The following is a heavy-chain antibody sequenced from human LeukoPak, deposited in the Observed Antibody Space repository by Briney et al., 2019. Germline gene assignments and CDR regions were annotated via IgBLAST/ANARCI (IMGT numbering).Heavy chain of an antibody. CDR2: IRYDGSNK. Sequence: GGSLRLSCAASGFTFSSYGMHWVRQAPGKGLEWVAFIRYDGSNKYYADSVKGRFTISRDNSKNTLHLQMNSLRAEDTAVYYCAKEGRYCSGGSCYYAYFDYWGQGTLVTVSS. CDR1: GFTFSSYG. J-gene: IGHJ4*02. CDR3: AKEGRYCSGGSCYYAYFDY. D-gene: IGHD2-15*01. V-gene: IGHV3-30*02.